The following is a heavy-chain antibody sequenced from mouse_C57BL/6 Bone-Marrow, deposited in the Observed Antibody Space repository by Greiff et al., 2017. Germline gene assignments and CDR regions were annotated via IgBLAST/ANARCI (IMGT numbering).Heavy chain of an antibody. J-gene: IGHJ3*01. V-gene: IGHV1-59*01. CDR1: GYTFTSYW. CDR2: IDPSDSYT. Sequence: QVQLQQPGAELVRPGTSVKLSCKASGYTFTSYWMHWVKQRPGQGLEWIGVIDPSDSYTNYNQKLKGKATLTVDTSSSTAYMQLSSLTSEDSAVYYCTMIGAYWGQGTLVTVSA. D-gene: IGHD2-4*01. CDR3: TMIGAY.